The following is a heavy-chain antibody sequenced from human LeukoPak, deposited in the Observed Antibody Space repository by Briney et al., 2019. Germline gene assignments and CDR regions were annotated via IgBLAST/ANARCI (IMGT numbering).Heavy chain of an antibody. J-gene: IGHJ3*02. D-gene: IGHD5-18*01. CDR3: AKGSQLWFSSGAFDI. V-gene: IGHV3-30*18. CDR2: VSYDGGNI. Sequence: TGGSLRLSCVASGFTFKNFGIHWVRQAPGKGLEWVADVSYDGGNIHYADSVKGRFTISRDNSKNTLYLQMNNLRAEDTAVYYCAKGSQLWFSSGAFDIWGQGTMVTVSS. CDR1: GFTFKNFG.